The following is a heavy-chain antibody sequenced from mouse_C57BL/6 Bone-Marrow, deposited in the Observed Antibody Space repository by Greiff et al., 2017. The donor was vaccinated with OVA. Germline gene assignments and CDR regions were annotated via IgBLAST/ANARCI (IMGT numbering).Heavy chain of an antibody. CDR1: GFTFSSYA. CDR3: ARVSYYSNYGFAY. V-gene: IGHV5-4*03. J-gene: IGHJ3*01. CDR2: ISDGGSYT. D-gene: IGHD2-5*01. Sequence: EVKLVESGGGLVKPGGSLKLSCAASGFTFSSYAMSWVRQTPEKRLEWVATISDGGSYTYYPDNVKGRFTISRDNAKNNLYLQMSHLKSEDTAMYYCARVSYYSNYGFAYWGQGTLVTVSA.